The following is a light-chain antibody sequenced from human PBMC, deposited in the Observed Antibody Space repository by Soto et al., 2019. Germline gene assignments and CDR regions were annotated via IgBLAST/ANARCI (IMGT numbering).Light chain of an antibody. V-gene: IGLV1-44*01. J-gene: IGLJ1*01. CDR1: SSSIGSNS. CDR2: SNN. Sequence: QSVLTQPPSASGTPGQRVTISCSGSSSSIGSNSVSWNQKLPGTAPKLLIYSNNQRPSGVPDRFSGSKSGTSASLAISALQSEDEAEYYCVAWDDSLNGYVFGTGTKVTVL. CDR3: VAWDDSLNGYV.